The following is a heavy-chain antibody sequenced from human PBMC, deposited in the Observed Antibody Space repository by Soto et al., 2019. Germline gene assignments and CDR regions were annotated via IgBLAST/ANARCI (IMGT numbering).Heavy chain of an antibody. CDR2: ITVFNGNT. CDR3: ARISQSDFWSGYYYFFDY. D-gene: IGHD3-3*01. CDR1: GYTFTDYG. Sequence: QVHLVQSGAEVEKPGASVKVSCKASGYTFTDYGISWVRQAPGQGLQWMGWITVFNGNTKYAQQFQGRVTMTIDTSTSTAYMELRSLESDDTAVYYCARISQSDFWSGYYYFFDYWGQGTLVTVSS. V-gene: IGHV1-18*01. J-gene: IGHJ4*02.